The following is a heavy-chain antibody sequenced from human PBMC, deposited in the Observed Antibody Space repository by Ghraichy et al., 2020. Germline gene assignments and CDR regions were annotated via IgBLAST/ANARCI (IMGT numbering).Heavy chain of an antibody. D-gene: IGHD3-22*01. CDR2: MYSGGGT. Sequence: SCAVSGFPVSGNYMSWVRQAPGKGLEWVSFMYSGGGTNYADSVKGRFTISRDNSKNTLYLQMNSLRAEDTAVYYCARETYYYETSGPGAFDIWGQGTMVTVS. V-gene: IGHV3-66*02. J-gene: IGHJ3*02. CDR3: ARETYYYETSGPGAFDI. CDR1: GFPVSGNY.